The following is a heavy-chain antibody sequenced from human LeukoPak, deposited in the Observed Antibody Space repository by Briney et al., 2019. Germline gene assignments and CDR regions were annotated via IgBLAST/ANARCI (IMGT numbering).Heavy chain of an antibody. D-gene: IGHD4-11*01. Sequence: PGGSLRLSCAASGFTFRNYGMSWVRQAPGKGLAWVSVISGSGGTTYYSDSVKGRFTVSRGNSKDTLYLQMNSLRAEDTAVYYCAKESTTVFDYWGQGTLVTVSS. CDR3: AKESTTVFDY. CDR2: ISGSGGTT. CDR1: GFTFRNYG. J-gene: IGHJ4*02. V-gene: IGHV3-23*01.